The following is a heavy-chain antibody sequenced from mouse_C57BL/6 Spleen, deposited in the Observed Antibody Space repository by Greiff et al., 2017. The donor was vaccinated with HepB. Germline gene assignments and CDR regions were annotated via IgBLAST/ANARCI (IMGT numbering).Heavy chain of an antibody. V-gene: IGHV5-6*01. J-gene: IGHJ3*01. CDR2: ISSGGSYT. Sequence: EVKVVESGGDLVKPGGSLKLSCAASGFTFSSYGMSWVRQTPDKRLEWVATISSGGSYTYYPDSVKGRFTISRDNAKNTLYLQMSSLKSEDTAMYYCAREEDYYYGSSAFAYWGQGTLVTVSA. D-gene: IGHD1-1*01. CDR3: AREEDYYYGSSAFAY. CDR1: GFTFSSYG.